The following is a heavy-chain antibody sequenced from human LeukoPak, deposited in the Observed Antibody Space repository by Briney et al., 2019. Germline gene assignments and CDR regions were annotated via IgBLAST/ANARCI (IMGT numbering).Heavy chain of an antibody. Sequence: SETLSLTCNVSGDYIKTTNYYWAWIRKPPGKGLEWIASVFYSGTTYYNPSLKSRVTISMDTSRTQISMGLTSVPATDTTIYYCARRSRLYRHETTGYHDSWGEGTLVTVSS. J-gene: IGHJ4*02. CDR1: GDYIKTTNYY. V-gene: IGHV4-39*01. D-gene: IGHD3-9*01. CDR3: ARRSRLYRHETTGYHDS. CDR2: VFYSGTT.